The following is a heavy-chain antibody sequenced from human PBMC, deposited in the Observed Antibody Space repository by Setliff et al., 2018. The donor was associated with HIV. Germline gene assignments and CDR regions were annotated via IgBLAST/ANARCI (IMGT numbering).Heavy chain of an antibody. J-gene: IGHJ3*02. CDR3: VRGNVSAFDI. V-gene: IGHV6-1*01. Sequence: SETLSLTCAISGDSVSSSNRVAWNWIRQSPSRGLEWLGRTYYSSKWYTDYAMSVKGRIIVNPDTSKNRFSLQLNSVTPEDTAVYYCVRGNVSAFDIWGQGTMVTVSS. CDR1: GDSVSSSNRVA. CDR2: TYYSSKWYT. D-gene: IGHD2-15*01.